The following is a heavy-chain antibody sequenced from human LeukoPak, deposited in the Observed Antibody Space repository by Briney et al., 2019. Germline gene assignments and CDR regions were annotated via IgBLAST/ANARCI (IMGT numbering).Heavy chain of an antibody. D-gene: IGHD3-10*01. CDR3: ARVRYGSGSYIDY. V-gene: IGHV3-11*01. Sequence: GGSLRLSCAASGFTFSDYYMSWTRQAPGKGLEWVSYISRSGSTINYAESVRGRITIARDNAKNSLYLQMNSLRAEDTAVYYCARVRYGSGSYIDYWGQGTLVTVSS. CDR2: ISRSGSTI. J-gene: IGHJ4*02. CDR1: GFTFSDYY.